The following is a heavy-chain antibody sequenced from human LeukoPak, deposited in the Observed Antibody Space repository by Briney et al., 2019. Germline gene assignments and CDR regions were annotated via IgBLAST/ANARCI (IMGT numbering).Heavy chain of an antibody. V-gene: IGHV4-34*01. CDR2: INHSGST. J-gene: IGHJ6*02. CDR3: ATNSPYYYGMDV. D-gene: IGHD2/OR15-2a*01. CDR1: GGSFSGYY. Sequence: SETLSLTCAVYGGSFSGYYWSWIRQPPGKGLEWIWEINHSGSTNYNPSLKSRVTISVDTSKNQFSLKLSSVTAADTAVYYCATNSPYYYGMDVWGQGTTVTVSS.